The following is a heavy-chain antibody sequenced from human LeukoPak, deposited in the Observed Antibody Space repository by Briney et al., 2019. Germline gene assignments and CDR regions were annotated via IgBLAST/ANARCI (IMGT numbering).Heavy chain of an antibody. CDR1: GFTFTSYT. CDR3: ARACVASVYGSGREYYFDY. CDR2: ITGSTNGI. V-gene: IGHV3-21*01. Sequence: GGSLGLSCAASGFTFTSYTMKWLRQAPGKGLEWVSSITGSTNGIYYADSVKGRFTISRDNAKNSLSLQMNSLRADDTAVYYCARACVASVYGSGREYYFDYWGQGALVTVSS. D-gene: IGHD3-10*01. J-gene: IGHJ4*02.